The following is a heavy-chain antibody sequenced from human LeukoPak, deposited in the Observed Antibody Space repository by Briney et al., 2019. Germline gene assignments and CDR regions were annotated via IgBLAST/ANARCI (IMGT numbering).Heavy chain of an antibody. CDR1: GGSINSYY. Sequence: SETLSLTCTVSGGSINSYYWSWIRRPPGKGLEWLGYIYYSGSTNYNPSLKSRVTISVDTSKNQFSLKLSSVTAADTAVYYCARAALRNWFDPWGQGTLVTVSS. D-gene: IGHD6-25*01. CDR3: ARAALRNWFDP. J-gene: IGHJ5*02. V-gene: IGHV4-59*01. CDR2: IYYSGST.